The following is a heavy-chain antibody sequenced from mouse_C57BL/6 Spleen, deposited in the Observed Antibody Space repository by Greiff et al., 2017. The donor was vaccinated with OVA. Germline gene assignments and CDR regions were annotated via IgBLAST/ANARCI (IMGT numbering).Heavy chain of an antibody. CDR3: ARGGYYSNYDYAMDY. D-gene: IGHD2-5*01. Sequence: DVMLVESGGGLVKPGGSLKLSCAASGFTFSSYALSWVRPTPDKRLEWVATISDGGSYTYYPDNVKGRFTISRDNAKNNLYLQMSHLKSEDTAMYYCARGGYYSNYDYAMDYWGQGTSVTVSS. J-gene: IGHJ4*01. CDR2: ISDGGSYT. CDR1: GFTFSSYA. V-gene: IGHV5-4*03.